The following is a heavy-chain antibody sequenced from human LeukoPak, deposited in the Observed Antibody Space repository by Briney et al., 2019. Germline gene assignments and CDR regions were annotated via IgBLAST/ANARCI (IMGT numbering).Heavy chain of an antibody. V-gene: IGHV4-39*01. CDR1: GGSISSGTYY. Sequence: SETLSLTCIVSGGSISSGTYYWGWIRQPPGKGLEWIGNIYYSGSTYYNPSLKSRVTMSIDTSNSQFSLKLSSVTAADTAVYYCARYLGYYYYYMDVWGKGTTVTVSS. CDR2: IYYSGST. D-gene: IGHD3-16*01. CDR3: ARYLGYYYYYMDV. J-gene: IGHJ6*03.